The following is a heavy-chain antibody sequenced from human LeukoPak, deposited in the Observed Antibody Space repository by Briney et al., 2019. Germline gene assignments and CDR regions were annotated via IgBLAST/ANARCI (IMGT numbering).Heavy chain of an antibody. CDR1: GGSISSYY. CDR3: ATSFGYSSGWYFGY. Sequence: SETLSLTCTVSGGSISSYYWSWIRQPPGKGLEWIGEINHSGSTNYNPSLKSRVTISVDTSKNQFSLKLSSVTAADTAVYYCATSFGYSSGWYFGYWGQGTLVTVSS. J-gene: IGHJ4*02. D-gene: IGHD6-19*01. CDR2: INHSGST. V-gene: IGHV4-34*01.